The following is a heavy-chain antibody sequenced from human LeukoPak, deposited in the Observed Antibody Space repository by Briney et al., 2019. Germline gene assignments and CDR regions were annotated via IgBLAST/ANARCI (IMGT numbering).Heavy chain of an antibody. CDR1: GGSISSGSYY. CDR3: ARVFWSGFAFDI. Sequence: SETLSLTCTVSGGSISSGSYYWSWIRQPAGKGLEWIGRIYTSGSTNYNPSLKSRVTISVDTSKNQFSLKLSSVTAADTAVYYCARVFWSGFAFDIWGQGTMVTVSS. D-gene: IGHD3-3*01. J-gene: IGHJ3*02. CDR2: IYTSGST. V-gene: IGHV4-61*02.